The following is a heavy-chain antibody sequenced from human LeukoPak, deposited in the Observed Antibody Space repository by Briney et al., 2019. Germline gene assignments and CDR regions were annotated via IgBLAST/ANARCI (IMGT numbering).Heavy chain of an antibody. Sequence: SETLSLTYAVYGGSFSGYYWSWIRQPPGKGLEWIGEINHSGSTNYNPSLKSRVTISVDTSKNQFSLKLSSVTAADTAVYYCARGRGNYYDSSGYYRHPPYGMDVWGQGTTVTVSS. CDR2: INHSGST. V-gene: IGHV4-34*01. CDR3: ARGRGNYYDSSGYYRHPPYGMDV. J-gene: IGHJ6*02. D-gene: IGHD3-22*01. CDR1: GGSFSGYY.